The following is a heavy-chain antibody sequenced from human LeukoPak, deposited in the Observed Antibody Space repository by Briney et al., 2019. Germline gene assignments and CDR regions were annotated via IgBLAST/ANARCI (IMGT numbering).Heavy chain of an antibody. Sequence: GGSLRLSCAASGFTFSSYDMHWVRQAPGKGLEWVALISYNGSPKYYADSVKGRFTISRDNSDNTLCPQMNSLRGEDTGVYYCAKVSSVRQRPGSYDHWGQGTLVTVSS. CDR3: AKVSSVRQRPGSYDH. D-gene: IGHD1-14*01. CDR2: ISYNGSPK. CDR1: GFTFSSYD. J-gene: IGHJ4*02. V-gene: IGHV3-30*18.